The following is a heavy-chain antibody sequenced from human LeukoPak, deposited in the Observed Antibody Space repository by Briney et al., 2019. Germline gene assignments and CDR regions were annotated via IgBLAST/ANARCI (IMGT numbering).Heavy chain of an antibody. V-gene: IGHV3-74*01. CDR1: GFTFSSYW. Sequence: GGSLRLSCAASGFTFSSYWMHWVRQAPGKGLVWVSRINGDGSATTYADSVKGRFTISRDNAKNTLYLQMNSLRAEDTAVYYCTRGLTGHYGFFDRWGRGTLVTVSS. CDR3: TRGLTGHYGFFDR. J-gene: IGHJ2*01. CDR2: INGDGSAT. D-gene: IGHD3-9*01.